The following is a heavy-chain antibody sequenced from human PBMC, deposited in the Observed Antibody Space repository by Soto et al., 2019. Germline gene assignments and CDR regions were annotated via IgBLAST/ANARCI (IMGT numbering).Heavy chain of an antibody. V-gene: IGHV4-39*01. CDR1: GGSISSSTYY. CDR2: FFIGGNT. CDR3: GRRQGPNIDAYN. J-gene: IGHJ4*01. Sequence: SSETLSLTCSVSGGSISSSTYYWGWMRQPPGKGLEWIASFFIGGNTYYNPSLKSRVSTSVDTSKNQFSLGPRSVTAADTAVYYCGRRQGPNIDAYNGGPEILAPASS. D-gene: IGHD1-1*01.